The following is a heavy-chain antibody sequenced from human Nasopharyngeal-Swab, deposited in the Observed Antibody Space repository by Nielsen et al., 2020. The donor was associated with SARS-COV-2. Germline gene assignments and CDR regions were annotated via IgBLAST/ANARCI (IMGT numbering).Heavy chain of an antibody. V-gene: IGHV4-31*03. CDR1: GGSISSGDYY. CDR2: IYRLGGT. D-gene: IGHD1-1*01. J-gene: IGHJ4*02. Sequence: SETLSLTCTVSGGSISSGDYYWSWIRQFPGKGLEWIGYIYRLGGTSYNPSLKSRVTISLDASNNQFSLRLSSVTAADTAMFYCARGTPFDYWGQGILVTVSS. CDR3: ARGTPFDY.